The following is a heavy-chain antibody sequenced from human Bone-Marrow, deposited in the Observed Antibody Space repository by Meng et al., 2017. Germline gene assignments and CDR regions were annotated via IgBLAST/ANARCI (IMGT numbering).Heavy chain of an antibody. CDR3: AKYSYGLGDYLDY. J-gene: IGHJ4*02. V-gene: IGHV3-23*04. D-gene: IGHD3-10*01. CDR1: GFTLSSYA. Sequence: GRRGEAGGGVAQPGRSLRVSCAASGFTLSSYASSWVRQAPGKGLAWVSALCGGGFTTYYADSVKGRFAISRHNSKNTLYLQMNSLRAEDTALYYCAKYSYGLGDYLDYWGQGALVTVSS. CDR2: LCGGGFTT.